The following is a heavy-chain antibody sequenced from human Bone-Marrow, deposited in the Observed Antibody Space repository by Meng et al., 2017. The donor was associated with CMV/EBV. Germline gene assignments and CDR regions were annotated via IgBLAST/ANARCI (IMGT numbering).Heavy chain of an antibody. V-gene: IGHV3-7*01. CDR3: ARDGGPVPAAYYYYYGMDV. D-gene: IGHD2-2*01. J-gene: IGHJ6*02. CDR1: GFTFSSYA. Sequence: GESLKISCAASGFTFSSYAMHWVRQAPGKGLEWVANIKQDGSEKYYVDSVKGRFTISRDNAKNSLYLQMNSLRAEDTAVYYCARDGGPVPAAYYYYYGMDVWGQGTTVTVSS. CDR2: IKQDGSEK.